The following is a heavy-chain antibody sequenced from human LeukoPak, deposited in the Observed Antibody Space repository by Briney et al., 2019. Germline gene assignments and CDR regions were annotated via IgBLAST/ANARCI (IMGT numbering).Heavy chain of an antibody. CDR2: IYHSGST. V-gene: IGHV4-30-2*01. CDR3: ARGDYGSGSYPFLFDY. D-gene: IGHD3-10*01. Sequence: SQTLSLTCAVSGGSISSGGYSWSWIAQPPGQGLEWIGYIYHSGSTYYNPSLKSRVTISVDRSKNQFSLKLSSVTAADTAVYYCARGDYGSGSYPFLFDYWGQGTLVTVSS. CDR1: GGSISSGGYS. J-gene: IGHJ4*02.